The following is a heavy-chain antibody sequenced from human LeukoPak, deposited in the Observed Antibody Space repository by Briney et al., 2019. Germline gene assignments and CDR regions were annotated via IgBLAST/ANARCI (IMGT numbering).Heavy chain of an antibody. J-gene: IGHJ4*02. D-gene: IGHD3-10*01. Sequence: GGSLRLSCAASGFPLSSYAMSWVRQAPGKGLEWVSATSSSDDGTYYADSVRGRFTIYRDNAKNTLYLQMNSLRAEDTAVSYCARAESRCYGSGSLDFDYWGQGTLVTVSS. CDR3: ARAESRCYGSGSLDFDY. V-gene: IGHV3-23*01. CDR2: TSSSDDGT. CDR1: GFPLSSYA.